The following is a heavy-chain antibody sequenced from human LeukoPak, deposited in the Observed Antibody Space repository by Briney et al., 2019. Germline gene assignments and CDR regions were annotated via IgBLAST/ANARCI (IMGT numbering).Heavy chain of an antibody. CDR2: ISGSGGST. J-gene: IGHJ4*02. Sequence: HPGGSLRLSCAASGFTFSSYSMNWVRQAPGKGLEWVSAISGSGGSTYYADSVKGRFTISRDNSKNTLYLQMNSLRAEDTAVYYCAKDRSKYYDSSGYVNWGQGTLVTVSS. V-gene: IGHV3-23*01. D-gene: IGHD3-22*01. CDR3: AKDRSKYYDSSGYVN. CDR1: GFTFSSYS.